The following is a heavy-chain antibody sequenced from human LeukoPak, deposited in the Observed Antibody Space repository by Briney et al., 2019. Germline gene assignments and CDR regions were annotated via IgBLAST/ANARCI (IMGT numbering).Heavy chain of an antibody. CDR3: ARANFWSGYYDY. CDR1: GGSISSYY. Sequence: PLETLSLTCTVSGGSISSYYWSWIRQPPGKGLEWIGYIYYSGSTNYNPSLKSRVTISVDTSKNQFSLKLSSVTAADTAVYYCARANFWSGYYDYWGQGTLVTVSS. CDR2: IYYSGST. D-gene: IGHD3-3*01. V-gene: IGHV4-59*08. J-gene: IGHJ4*02.